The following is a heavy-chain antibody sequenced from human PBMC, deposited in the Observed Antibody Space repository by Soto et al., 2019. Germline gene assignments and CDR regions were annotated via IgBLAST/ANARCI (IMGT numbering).Heavy chain of an antibody. CDR2: MNPNSGNT. V-gene: IGHV1-8*01. CDR3: ARRGYSSSWYYYYYYGMDV. D-gene: IGHD6-13*01. J-gene: IGHJ6*02. Sequence: QVQLVQSGAEVKKPGASVKVSCKASGYTFTSYDINWVRQATGQGLEWMGWMNPNSGNTGYAQKFQGRVTMTRNTSPRTAYMELRSLRSEDTAAYYCARRGYSSSWYYYYYYGMDVWGQGTTVTVSS. CDR1: GYTFTSYD.